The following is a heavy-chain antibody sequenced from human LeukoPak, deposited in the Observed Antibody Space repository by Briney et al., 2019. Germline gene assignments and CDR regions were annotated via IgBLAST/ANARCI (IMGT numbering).Heavy chain of an antibody. D-gene: IGHD5-24*01. CDR3: ANLSLGNNKIPARDA. V-gene: IGHV1-8*01. CDR1: GYILTSYA. J-gene: IGHJ5*02. Sequence: ASVKDSRKASGYILTSYAINWVRQATGQGREWVGWNNPNSGNTGYTHKFKGRFTMTRNTSISTAYMELTSSRPEDTVVYNCANLSLGNNKIPARDACGQGTLVTVSS. CDR2: NNPNSGNT.